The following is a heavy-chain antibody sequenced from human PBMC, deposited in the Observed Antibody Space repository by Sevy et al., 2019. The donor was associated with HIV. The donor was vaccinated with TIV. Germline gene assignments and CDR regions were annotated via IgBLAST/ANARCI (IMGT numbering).Heavy chain of an antibody. CDR2: LIPIVGTA. V-gene: IGHV1-69*13. CDR1: GGTFSSYA. D-gene: IGHD6-13*01. J-gene: IGHJ6*02. Sequence: ASVKVSCKASGGTFSSYAISWVRQAPGQGLEWMGGLIPIVGTANYAQKFQGRVTITADESTSTAYMELSSLRSEDTAVYYCASLVAAAGPDYYYGMDVWAQGTTVTVSS. CDR3: ASLVAAAGPDYYYGMDV.